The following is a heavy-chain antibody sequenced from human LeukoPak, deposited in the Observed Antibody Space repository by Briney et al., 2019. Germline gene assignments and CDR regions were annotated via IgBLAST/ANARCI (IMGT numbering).Heavy chain of an antibody. D-gene: IGHD3-10*01. CDR3: ARDSTYYYDSGSSGPHYFDN. J-gene: IGHJ4*02. CDR1: GFTPTRHA. Sequence: GRSLRLSCVASGFTPTRHAMYWVRQAPGKGLEWVSTISSGGVYEYYADSVKGRFTISRDNSKNTLYLQLNSLGPEDTAVYYCARDSTYYYDSGSSGPHYFDNWGQGTLVTVSS. CDR2: ISSGGVYE. V-gene: IGHV3-30-3*01.